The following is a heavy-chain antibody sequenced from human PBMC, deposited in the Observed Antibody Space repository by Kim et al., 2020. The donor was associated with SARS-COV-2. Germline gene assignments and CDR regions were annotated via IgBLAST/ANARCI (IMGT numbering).Heavy chain of an antibody. Sequence: GGSLRLSCAASGFTFSDHYMDWVRQAPGMGLEWVGHIRNKVKSYTTEYAASVRGRFTISRDDSRDSLYLQMDSLKTEDTAVYYCARSSGTPPLYYYIMDVWGQGTTVTVSS. J-gene: IGHJ6*02. CDR1: GFTFSDHY. CDR2: IRNKVKSYTT. D-gene: IGHD3-22*01. V-gene: IGHV3-72*01. CDR3: ARSSGTPPLYYYIMDV.